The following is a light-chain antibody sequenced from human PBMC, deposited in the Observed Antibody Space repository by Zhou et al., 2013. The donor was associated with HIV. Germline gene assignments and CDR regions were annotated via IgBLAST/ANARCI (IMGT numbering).Light chain of an antibody. V-gene: IGKV1-39*01. CDR3: LQTYTYPWT. J-gene: IGKJ1*01. CDR1: QSISSY. Sequence: DIQMTQSPSSLSASVGDRVTITCRASQSISSYLNWYQQKPGKAPKLLIYAASSLQSGVPSIFSASGSGTDFTLTISDLRPDDFATYYCLQTYTYPWTFGQGTRVDI. CDR2: AAS.